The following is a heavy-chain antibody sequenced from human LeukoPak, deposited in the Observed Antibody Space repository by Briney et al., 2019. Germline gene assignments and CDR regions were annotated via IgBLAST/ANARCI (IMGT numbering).Heavy chain of an antibody. D-gene: IGHD6-19*01. V-gene: IGHV3-7*04. CDR2: IKQDGSEK. Sequence: PGGSLRLSCAASGFTFSSYWMSWVRQAPGKGLEWVANIKQDGSEKYYVDSVKGRFTISRDNAKNSLYLQMNSLRAEDTAVYYCARAKSSGRLNWFDPWGQGTLVTVSS. CDR3: ARAKSSGRLNWFDP. CDR1: GFTFSSYW. J-gene: IGHJ5*02.